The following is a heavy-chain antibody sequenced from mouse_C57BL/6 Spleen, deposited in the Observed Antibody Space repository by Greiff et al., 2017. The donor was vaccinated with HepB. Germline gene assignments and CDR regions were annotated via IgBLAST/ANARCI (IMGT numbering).Heavy chain of an antibody. CDR1: GYTFTSYW. D-gene: IGHD2-4*01. CDR3: ARNDYDDWFAY. V-gene: IGHV1-64*01. Sequence: VQLQESGAELVKPGASVKLSCKASGYTFTSYWMHWVKQRPGQGLEWIGMIHPNSGSTNYNEKFKSKATLTVDKSSSTAYMQLSSLTSEDSAVYYCARNDYDDWFAYWGQGTLVTVSA. CDR2: IHPNSGST. J-gene: IGHJ3*01.